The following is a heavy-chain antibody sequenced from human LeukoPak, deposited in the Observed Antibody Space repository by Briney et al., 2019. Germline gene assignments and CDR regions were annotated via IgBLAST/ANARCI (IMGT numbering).Heavy chain of an antibody. J-gene: IGHJ3*02. CDR1: GFTLTYAW. CDR3: TTRLVDI. CDR2: IKSKTDGGTT. V-gene: IGHV3-15*01. Sequence: GGALRLSCAASGFTLTYAWMDWVRQAPGKGLEWVGRIKSKTDGGTTDYAAPVKGRFTISRDDSKTTLYLQMNSLKTEDTAVYYCTTRLVDIWGQGTMVTVSS.